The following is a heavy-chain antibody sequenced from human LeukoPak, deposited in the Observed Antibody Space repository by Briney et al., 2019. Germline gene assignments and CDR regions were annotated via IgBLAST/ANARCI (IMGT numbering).Heavy chain of an antibody. CDR2: ISSSSSTI. D-gene: IGHD4-23*01. CDR3: ARDLRWYTDY. Sequence: PGGSLRLSCAASGFTFSSYSMNWVRQAPGKVLEWVSYISSSSSTIYYADSVKGRFTISRDNAKNSLYLQMNSLRAEDTAVYYCARDLRWYTDYWGQGTLVTVSS. CDR1: GFTFSSYS. V-gene: IGHV3-48*04. J-gene: IGHJ4*02.